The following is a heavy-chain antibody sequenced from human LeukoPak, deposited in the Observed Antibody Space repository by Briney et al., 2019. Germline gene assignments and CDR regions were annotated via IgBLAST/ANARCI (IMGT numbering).Heavy chain of an antibody. V-gene: IGHV1-2*02. CDR1: GYTFTGYY. CDR3: ARGFRTGDMTTFAH. Sequence: ASVKVSCKASGYTFTGYYIPWVRQAPGQGLEWMGWIYSNNGGTDYAQKFQGRVTMTRDTSISTAYMEVSRVRSDDTAVYYCARGFRTGDMTTFAHWGQGTLVTVSS. CDR2: IYSNNGGT. J-gene: IGHJ4*02. D-gene: IGHD2-15*01.